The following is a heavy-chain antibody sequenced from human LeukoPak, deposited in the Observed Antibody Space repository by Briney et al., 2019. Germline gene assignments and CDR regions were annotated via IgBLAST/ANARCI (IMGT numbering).Heavy chain of an antibody. V-gene: IGHV4-39*01. Sequence: KSSETLSLTCTVSGGSISSSSYYWGWIRQPPGKGREWIGSIYYSGSTYYNPSLKSRGPISVDTSKNQFSLELSSVTAADTAVYYCARQPWDILPGYYLIEYWGQGTLVTVSS. J-gene: IGHJ4*02. CDR2: IYYSGST. CDR1: GGSISSSSYY. CDR3: ARQPWDILPGYYLIEY. D-gene: IGHD3-9*01.